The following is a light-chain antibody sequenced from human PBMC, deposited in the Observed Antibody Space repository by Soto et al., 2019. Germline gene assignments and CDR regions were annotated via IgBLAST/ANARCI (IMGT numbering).Light chain of an antibody. V-gene: IGKV1-5*01. J-gene: IGKJ4*01. Sequence: DIQMTQSPSTLSASVGDRVTITCRASQSISSWLAWYQQKLGRAPRLLTYDASSLESGVPSRFSGSGYGTDLTLTISSLQPDDFATYYCQQYNTYSSLTFGGGTKGDIK. CDR2: DAS. CDR3: QQYNTYSSLT. CDR1: QSISSW.